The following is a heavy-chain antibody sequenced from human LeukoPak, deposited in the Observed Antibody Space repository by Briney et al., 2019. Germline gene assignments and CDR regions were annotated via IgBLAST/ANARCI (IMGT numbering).Heavy chain of an antibody. CDR3: ARGGETYLNWFDL. J-gene: IGHJ5*02. CDR1: GASIGGNY. V-gene: IGHV4-59*01. CDR2: IHYTGST. Sequence: SETLSLTCSVSGASIGGNYCSWIRQPPGKGLEYIGCIHYTGSTNYNPSLKNRVAISLDPSTNQFSLNLTSVTAADPALYHCARGGETYLNWFDLWGPGTLGTVSS. D-gene: IGHD2-21*01.